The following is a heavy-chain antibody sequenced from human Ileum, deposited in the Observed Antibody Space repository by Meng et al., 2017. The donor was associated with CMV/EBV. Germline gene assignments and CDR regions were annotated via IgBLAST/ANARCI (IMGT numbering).Heavy chain of an antibody. Sequence: GESLRLSCAASGFTFRSYGMHWVRQAPGKGLEWVAFIRNDESNQYYADSVKGRFTISRDISKNTLYLQMNSLRVEDTAVYYCAKDHPVFDCWGQGTLGTVSS. J-gene: IGHJ4*02. V-gene: IGHV3-30*02. CDR3: AKDHPVFDC. CDR1: GFTFRSYG. CDR2: IRNDESNQ.